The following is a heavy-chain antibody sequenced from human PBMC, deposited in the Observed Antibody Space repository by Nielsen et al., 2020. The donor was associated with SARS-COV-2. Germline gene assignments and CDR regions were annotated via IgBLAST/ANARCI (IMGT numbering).Heavy chain of an antibody. J-gene: IGHJ4*02. CDR3: ARLWPTVTTSDY. CDR2: IDPSDSST. D-gene: IGHD4-17*01. V-gene: IGHV5-10-1*01. CDR1: GYSFSSYW. Sequence: GESLKISCKGSGYSFSSYWISWVRQMPGKGLEWMGRIDPSDSSTNYSPSFQGHVSISADKSISTAYLQWSSLKASDTAMYYCARLWPTVTTSDYWGQGTLVTVSS.